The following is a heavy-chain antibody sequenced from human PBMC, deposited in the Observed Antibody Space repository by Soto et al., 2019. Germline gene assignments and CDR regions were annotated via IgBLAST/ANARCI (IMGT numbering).Heavy chain of an antibody. Sequence: GGSLRLSCAASGFTFRNHAMHWVRQAPGKGLEFVSAISSNGGSTYYADSVKGRFTISRDNSKNTLYLQMSSLRAEDTAVYYCVKVSTATIFGVVITNDAFDIWGQGTMVTVSS. CDR1: GFTFRNHA. V-gene: IGHV3-64D*08. J-gene: IGHJ3*02. CDR2: ISSNGGST. CDR3: VKVSTATIFGVVITNDAFDI. D-gene: IGHD3-3*01.